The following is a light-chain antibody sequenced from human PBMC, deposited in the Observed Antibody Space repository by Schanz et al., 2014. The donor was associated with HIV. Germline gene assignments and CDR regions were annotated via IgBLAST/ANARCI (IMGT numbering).Light chain of an antibody. CDR1: GSNIGAGYD. CDR2: DDN. CDR3: AAWGDSLDGWV. J-gene: IGLJ3*02. Sequence: QSVLTQPPSLSGAPGQRVSLSCNGTGSNIGAGYDVHWYLQFPGTAPKLLIYDDNNRPSGVPDRFSGSKSATSASLAITGLQAEDEGDYYCAAWGDSLDGWVFGGGTKLTVL. V-gene: IGLV1-40*01.